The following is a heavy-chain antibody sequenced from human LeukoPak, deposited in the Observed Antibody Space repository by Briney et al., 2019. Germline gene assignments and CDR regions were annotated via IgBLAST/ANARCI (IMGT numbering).Heavy chain of an antibody. D-gene: IGHD3-22*01. Sequence: ASVKVSCKASGYTFTGYYMHWVRQAPGQGLEWMGRINPNSGGTNYAQKFQGRVTMTRDTSISTAYMELSRLRSDDTAVYYCARAVVAIYQPGYMDVWGKGTTVTVSS. V-gene: IGHV1-2*06. CDR1: GYTFTGYY. J-gene: IGHJ6*03. CDR3: ARAVVAIYQPGYMDV. CDR2: INPNSGGT.